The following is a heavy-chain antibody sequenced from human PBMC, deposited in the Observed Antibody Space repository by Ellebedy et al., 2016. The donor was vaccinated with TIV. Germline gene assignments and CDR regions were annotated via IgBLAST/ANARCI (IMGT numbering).Heavy chain of an antibody. D-gene: IGHD6-25*01. CDR3: ARGGGGYFLD. CDR1: GFIISGDW. J-gene: IGHJ4*02. Sequence: GESLKISCAASGFIISGDWMSWVRQPPGQGLEWVASIRSGGVYVWYGDSVKGRFTISRDNAKNSLFLQMNSLRDDDTAVYYCARGGGGYFLDWGQGTLVSVSS. V-gene: IGHV3-21*01. CDR2: IRSGGVYV.